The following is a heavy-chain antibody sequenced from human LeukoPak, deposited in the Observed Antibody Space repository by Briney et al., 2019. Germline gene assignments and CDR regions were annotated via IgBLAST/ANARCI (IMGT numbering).Heavy chain of an antibody. Sequence: SQTLSLTCTVSGGSISSGGYYWSWIRQPPGKGLEWIGNVFYRGSTYYNPSLKSRITISVDTSKNQFSLKLSSMTATDTAIYYCTRVATILGVLKWGQGTLVTVSS. CDR1: GGSISSGGYY. J-gene: IGHJ4*02. V-gene: IGHV4-30-2*03. CDR2: VFYRGST. D-gene: IGHD5-24*01. CDR3: TRVATILGVLK.